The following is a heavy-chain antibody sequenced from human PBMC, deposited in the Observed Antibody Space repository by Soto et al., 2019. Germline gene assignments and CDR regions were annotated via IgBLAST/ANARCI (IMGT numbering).Heavy chain of an antibody. J-gene: IGHJ5*02. CDR1: GGSISSSSYY. V-gene: IGHV4-39*01. CDR3: ARPAGGSGIDSCWFDP. CDR2: IYYSGST. Sequence: QLQLQESGPGLVKPSETLSLTCTVSGGSISSSSYYWGWIRQPPGKGLEWIGSIYYSGSTYYNPSLRTRVAISVDTSKTAFSLKLSAVTAAGTAVYYCARPAGGSGIDSCWFDPWGQGTLVAVSS. D-gene: IGHD3-16*01.